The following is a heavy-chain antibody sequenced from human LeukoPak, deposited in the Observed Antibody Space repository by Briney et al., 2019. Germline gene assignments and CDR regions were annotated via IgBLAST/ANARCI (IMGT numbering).Heavy chain of an antibody. CDR2: IYYSGST. CDR1: GGSFSGYY. J-gene: IGHJ4*02. D-gene: IGHD2-15*01. CDR3: ARALGYCSGGSCYYFDY. V-gene: IGHV4-59*01. Sequence: SETLSLTCAVYGGSFSGYYWSWIRQPPGKGLEWIGYIYYSGSTNYNPSLKSRVTISVDTSKNQFSLKLSSVTAADTAVYYCARALGYCSGGSCYYFDYWGQGTLVTVSS.